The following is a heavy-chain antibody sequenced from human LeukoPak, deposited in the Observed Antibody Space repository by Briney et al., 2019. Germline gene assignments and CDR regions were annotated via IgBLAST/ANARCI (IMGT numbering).Heavy chain of an antibody. CDR3: ATAGYYRFDY. CDR2: MNSDGTTI. D-gene: IGHD3-16*01. V-gene: IGHV3-74*01. J-gene: IGHJ4*02. CDR1: GFTFSSTW. Sequence: GGSLRLSCIGSGFTFSSTWMHWVRQAPGKGLVWLSRMNSDGTTINYADSVKGRFTISRDNAKNTLYLQMNSLGADDTAVYYCATAGYYRFDYWGQGTLVTVSS.